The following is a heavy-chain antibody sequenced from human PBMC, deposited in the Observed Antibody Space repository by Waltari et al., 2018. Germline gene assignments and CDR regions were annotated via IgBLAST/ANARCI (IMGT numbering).Heavy chain of an antibody. CDR3: LRDRRGPALFDS. V-gene: IGHV3-7*03. D-gene: IGHD2-2*01. Sequence: EVQVVESGGGLVQPGGSLRLSCDGSGFIFSSYWMSWVRQAPGKGLGWVGNIKQGGRWRNYVDSVKGRFTISGDNAKNSVFLQMISLRAEDTAVYYCLRDRRGPALFDSWGQGTLVTVSS. CDR1: GFIFSSYW. J-gene: IGHJ4*02. CDR2: IKQGGRWR.